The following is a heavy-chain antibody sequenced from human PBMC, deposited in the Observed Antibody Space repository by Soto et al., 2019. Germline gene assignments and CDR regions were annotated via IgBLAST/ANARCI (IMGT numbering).Heavy chain of an antibody. CDR1: GGTFSSYA. Sequence: QVQLVQSGAEVKKPGSWVKVSCDASGGTFSSYAIIWVRQAPGQGLKWMGGIIPIFGKANYAQKFQGRVTITAHESTSTAYMELSSLRSEDTAVYYCARDPTIAPKSTNWFDPWGQGTLVTVSS. CDR2: IIPIFGKA. CDR3: ARDPTIAPKSTNWFDP. D-gene: IGHD3-9*01. V-gene: IGHV1-69*12. J-gene: IGHJ5*02.